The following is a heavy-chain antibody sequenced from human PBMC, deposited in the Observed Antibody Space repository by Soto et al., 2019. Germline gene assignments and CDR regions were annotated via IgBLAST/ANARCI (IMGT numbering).Heavy chain of an antibody. D-gene: IGHD3-3*01. CDR1: GYTFTSYY. J-gene: IGHJ4*02. CDR2: INPSGGST. CDR3: ARGAITIFGVVTQAQYDY. V-gene: IGHV1-46*01. Sequence: ASVKVSCKASGYTFTSYYMHWVRQAPGQGLEWMGIINPSGGSTSYAQKFQGRVTMTRDTSTSTVYMELSSLRSEDTAVYYCARGAITIFGVVTQAQYDYWGQGTLVTVSS.